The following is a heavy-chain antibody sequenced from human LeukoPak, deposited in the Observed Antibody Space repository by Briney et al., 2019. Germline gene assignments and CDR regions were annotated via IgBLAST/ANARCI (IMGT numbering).Heavy chain of an antibody. J-gene: IGHJ6*02. D-gene: IGHD2-15*01. Sequence: GGSLRLPCAASGFTFTSYAMNWVRQAPGKGLEWVSYISASGTTIYYADSVKGRFTISRDNAENSMYLQMNSLRDEDTAVYYCARDWYCSGGSCFSPNYYAMDVWGQGSTVTVSS. CDR1: GFTFTSYA. CDR3: ARDWYCSGGSCFSPNYYAMDV. CDR2: ISASGTTI. V-gene: IGHV3-48*02.